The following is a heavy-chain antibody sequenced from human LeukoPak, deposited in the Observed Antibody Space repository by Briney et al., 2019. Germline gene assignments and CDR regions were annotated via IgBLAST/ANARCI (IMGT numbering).Heavy chain of an antibody. CDR2: ISYDGSNK. D-gene: IGHD4-11*01. V-gene: IGHV3-30-3*01. CDR1: GFTFSSYA. Sequence: GGSLRLSCAASGFTFSSYAMSWVRQAPGKGLEWVAVISYDGSNKYYADSVKGRFTISRDNSKNTLYLQMNSLRAEDTAVYYCARDLVTTGDYWGQGTLVTVSS. J-gene: IGHJ4*02. CDR3: ARDLVTTGDY.